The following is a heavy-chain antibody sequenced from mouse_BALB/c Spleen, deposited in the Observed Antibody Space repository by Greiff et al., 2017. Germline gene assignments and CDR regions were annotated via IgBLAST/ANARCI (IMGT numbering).Heavy chain of an antibody. V-gene: IGHV1-87*01. Sequence: VKLQESGAELARPGASVKLSCKASGYTFTSYWMQWVKQRPGQGLEWIGAIYPGDGDTRYTQKFKGKATLTADKSSSTAYMQLSSLASEDSAVYYCARSTARARFAYWGQGTLVTVSA. CDR1: GYTFTSYW. CDR3: ARSTARARFAY. D-gene: IGHD3-2*01. J-gene: IGHJ3*01. CDR2: IYPGDGDT.